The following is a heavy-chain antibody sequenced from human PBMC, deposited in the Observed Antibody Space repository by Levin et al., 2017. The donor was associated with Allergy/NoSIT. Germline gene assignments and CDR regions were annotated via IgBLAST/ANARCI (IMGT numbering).Heavy chain of an antibody. CDR2: INPNSGGT. CDR1: GYTFTGYY. CDR3: ARERVDTAMVTSAFDI. J-gene: IGHJ3*02. D-gene: IGHD5-18*01. Sequence: ASVKVSCKASGYTFTGYYMHWVRQAPGQGLEWMGWINPNSGGTNYAQKFQGRVTMTRDTSISTAYMELSRLRSDDTAVYYCARERVDTAMVTSAFDIWGQGTMVTVSS. V-gene: IGHV1-2*02.